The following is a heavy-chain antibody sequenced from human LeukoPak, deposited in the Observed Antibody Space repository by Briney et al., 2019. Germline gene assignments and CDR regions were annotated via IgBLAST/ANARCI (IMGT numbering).Heavy chain of an antibody. V-gene: IGHV3-48*03. D-gene: IGHD3-10*02. CDR3: TRVLVTMSH. Sequence: GESLRLSCAASGFTFRSYEMNWVRLAPGKGLEWVSFIDSSASTKYYADSVKGRFTISRDNAKNSLHLQMNSLRVEDTAVYYCTRVLVTMSHWGQGTLVTVSS. CDR2: IDSSASTK. CDR1: GFTFRSYE. J-gene: IGHJ4*02.